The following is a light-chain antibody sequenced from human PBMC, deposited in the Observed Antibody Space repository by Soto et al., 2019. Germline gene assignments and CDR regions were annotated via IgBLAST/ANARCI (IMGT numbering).Light chain of an antibody. V-gene: IGKV3-11*01. CDR1: QSVRTY. CDR3: QHYGSSPET. J-gene: IGKJ1*01. CDR2: DAS. Sequence: EIVLTQSPVTLSLSPGERATLSCRASQSVRTYLAWYQVKPGQAPRLLIYDASRRASGVPARFSGSGSGTDFTLTISSLEPEDFALYYCQHYGSSPETFGQGTKVEIK.